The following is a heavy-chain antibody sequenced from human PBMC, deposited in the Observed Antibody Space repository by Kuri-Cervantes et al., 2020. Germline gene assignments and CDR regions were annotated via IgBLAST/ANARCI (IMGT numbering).Heavy chain of an antibody. CDR1: GGSISSSSYY. CDR3: ARAYCSSTSCWLDP. D-gene: IGHD2-2*01. J-gene: IGHJ5*02. Sequence: ESLKISCTVSGGSISSSSYYWGWIRQPPGKGLEWIGSIYYSGSTYYNPSLKSRVTISVDTSKNQFSLKLSSVTAADTAVYYCARAYCSSTSCWLDPWGQGTLVTVSS. V-gene: IGHV4-39*01. CDR2: IYYSGST.